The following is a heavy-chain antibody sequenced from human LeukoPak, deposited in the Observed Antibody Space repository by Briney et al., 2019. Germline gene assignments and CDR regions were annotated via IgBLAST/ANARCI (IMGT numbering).Heavy chain of an antibody. Sequence: PGRSLRLSCIASGFTFSSYAMTWVRQPPGNRLEWVLGITGSGGTTYSADSVKGRFTISRDKSKTTRCLQMNSLRAEDTATYYCARVIFNVWELYGLGDYWGQGTLVTVSS. J-gene: IGHJ4*02. D-gene: IGHD1-26*01. CDR1: GFTFSSYA. V-gene: IGHV3-23*01. CDR2: ITGSGGTT. CDR3: ARVIFNVWELYGLGDY.